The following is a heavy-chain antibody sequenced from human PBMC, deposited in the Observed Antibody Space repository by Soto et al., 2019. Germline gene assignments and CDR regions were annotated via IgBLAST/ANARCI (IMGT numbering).Heavy chain of an antibody. CDR1: GYTFTSYG. Sequence: GASVKVSCKASGYTFTSYGISWVRQAPGQGLEWMGWISAYNGNTNYAQKLQDRVTMTTDTSTSTAYMELRSLRSDDTAVYYCARDSSIGAARFDYYYGMDVWGQGTTVTVSS. D-gene: IGHD6-13*01. J-gene: IGHJ6*02. CDR3: ARDSSIGAARFDYYYGMDV. V-gene: IGHV1-18*04. CDR2: ISAYNGNT.